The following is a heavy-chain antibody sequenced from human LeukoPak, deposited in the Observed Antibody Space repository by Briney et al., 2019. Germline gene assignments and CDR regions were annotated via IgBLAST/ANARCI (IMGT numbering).Heavy chain of an antibody. Sequence: SETLSLTCAVYGGSFSGYYWSWIRQPPGKGLEWIGEINHSGSTNYNPSLKSRVTISVDTSKNQFSLKLSSVTAADTAVYYCARHKSSSWYHKAWFDPWGQGTLVTVSS. J-gene: IGHJ5*02. CDR2: INHSGST. CDR1: GGSFSGYY. CDR3: ARHKSSSWYHKAWFDP. D-gene: IGHD6-13*01. V-gene: IGHV4-34*01.